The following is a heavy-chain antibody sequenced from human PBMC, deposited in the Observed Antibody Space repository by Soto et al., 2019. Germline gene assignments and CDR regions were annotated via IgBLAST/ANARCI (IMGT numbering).Heavy chain of an antibody. J-gene: IGHJ5*02. D-gene: IGHD4-17*01. CDR1: GGSMSKFY. CDR3: VRDGSKTLRDCFDP. Sequence: ETLSLTCSVSGGSMSKFYWSWIRKTAGKGLEWMGRVYATGTSDYNPSLRSRIAMSVDISKKTFSLRLRSVTAADTGVYYCVRDGSKTLRDCFDPWGQGILVTVST. V-gene: IGHV4-4*07. CDR2: VYATGTS.